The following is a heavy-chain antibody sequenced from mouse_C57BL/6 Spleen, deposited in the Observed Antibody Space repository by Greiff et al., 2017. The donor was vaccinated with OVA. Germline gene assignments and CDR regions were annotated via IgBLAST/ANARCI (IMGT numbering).Heavy chain of an antibody. CDR1: GFTFSSYA. D-gene: IGHD1-1*01. V-gene: IGHV5-4*01. CDR3: ARNYYGSSYGAMDY. J-gene: IGHJ4*01. Sequence: VQLVESGGGLVKPGGSLKLSCAASGFTFSSYAMSWVRQTPEKRLEWVATISDGGSYTYYPDNVKGRFTISRDNAKNNLYLQMSHLKSEDTAMYYCARNYYGSSYGAMDYWGQGTSVTVSS. CDR2: ISDGGSYT.